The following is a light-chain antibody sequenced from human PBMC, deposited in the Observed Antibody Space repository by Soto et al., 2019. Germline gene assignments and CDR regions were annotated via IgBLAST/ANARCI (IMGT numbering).Light chain of an antibody. CDR3: QQHNSYPRT. Sequence: IQMTQSPSSLSASVGDRVTITCRASQAISNDVGWYQHKPGQAPKRLIYAAYNLQSGVPSRFSGSGSGTEFTLTISSLQPEDFATYYCQQHNSYPRTFGRGTKVEIK. CDR1: QAISND. CDR2: AAY. J-gene: IGKJ1*01. V-gene: IGKV1-17*01.